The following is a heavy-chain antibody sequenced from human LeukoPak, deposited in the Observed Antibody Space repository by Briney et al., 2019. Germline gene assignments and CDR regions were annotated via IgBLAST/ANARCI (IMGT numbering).Heavy chain of an antibody. CDR1: GGSISSYY. V-gene: IGHV4-59*01. Sequence: PSETLSLTCTVSGGSISSYYWSWIRLPPGKGLEWIGYIYDTGSTDYNPSLKSRVTISADTSKNQFSLSLNSVTAADTAVYYCAGGFGSGSSSYYYGMDVWGQGTTVTISS. CDR2: IYDTGST. J-gene: IGHJ6*02. D-gene: IGHD3-10*01. CDR3: AGGFGSGSSSYYYGMDV.